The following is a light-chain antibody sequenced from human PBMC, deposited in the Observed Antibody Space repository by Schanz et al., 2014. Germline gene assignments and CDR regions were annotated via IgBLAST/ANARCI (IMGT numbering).Light chain of an antibody. CDR2: GAS. CDR1: QSVSSN. Sequence: EIVMTQSPATLSVSPGERATLSCRASQSVSSNLAWYQQKPGQAPRLLIDGASTRATGIPARFSGSGSGTEFTLTISSLQSEDVAVYYCQQYYSIPLTFGGGTKVEIK. J-gene: IGKJ4*01. V-gene: IGKV3-15*01. CDR3: QQYYSIPLT.